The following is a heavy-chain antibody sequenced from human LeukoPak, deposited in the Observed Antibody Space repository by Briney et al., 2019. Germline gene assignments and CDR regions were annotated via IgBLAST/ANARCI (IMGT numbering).Heavy chain of an antibody. CDR1: GFTFSGYW. CDR3: ARSYSSAYDY. D-gene: IGHD3-22*01. J-gene: IGHJ4*02. CDR2: INNDGRTT. Sequence: GRSLRLSCAASGFTFSGYWMHWVRQAPGKGLVWVSRINNDGRTTTYADSVKGRFTISRDNAKNTLYLQMNSLRAEDTAVYYCARSYSSAYDYWGQGTLVTVSS. V-gene: IGHV3-74*01.